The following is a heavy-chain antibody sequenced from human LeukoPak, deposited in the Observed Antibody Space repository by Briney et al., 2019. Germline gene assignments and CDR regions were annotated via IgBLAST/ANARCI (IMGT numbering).Heavy chain of an antibody. J-gene: IGHJ4*02. CDR3: ARGAEWELIPQFDY. V-gene: IGHV3-21*01. D-gene: IGHD1-26*01. Sequence: GGSLRLSCAASGFTFISYTMNWVRQAPGKGLEWVSSITSSSTYIDYADSVKGRFTISRDNAKNSLYLQMNSLRAEDTAVYYCARGAEWELIPQFDYWGQGILVTV. CDR1: GFTFISYT. CDR2: ITSSSTYI.